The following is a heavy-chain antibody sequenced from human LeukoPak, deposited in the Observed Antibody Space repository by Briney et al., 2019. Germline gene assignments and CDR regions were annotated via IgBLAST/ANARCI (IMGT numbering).Heavy chain of an antibody. CDR2: VYNSGST. CDR3: ARQTTRFCSGGTCYSNFAFDM. CDR1: GGSLSTYY. Sequence: SETLSLTCTVSGGSLSTYYWSWIRQPPGKTLEWIGYVYNSGSTNYNPSLKSRVTISVDTSKKQPSLKLTSVTAADTAVYYCARQTTRFCSGGTCYSNFAFDMWGQGTMVIVSS. D-gene: IGHD2-15*01. J-gene: IGHJ3*02. V-gene: IGHV4-59*08.